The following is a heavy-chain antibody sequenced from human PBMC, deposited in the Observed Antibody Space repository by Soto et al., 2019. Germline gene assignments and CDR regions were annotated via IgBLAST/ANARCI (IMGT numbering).Heavy chain of an antibody. V-gene: IGHV3-30*18. D-gene: IGHD4-4*01. CDR2: ITYDGSAT. CDR1: GFSFSSYG. Sequence: QEQLVESGGGVVQPGTSLRLSCGASGFSFSSYGMHWVRQAPGKGLEWVAFITYDGSATYYVDSVKGRFTVSRHNSKNTLYLQMNSLKPEDTSIYYCAKDSVFEYSFGQHGFDSWGQGTLVTVSS. J-gene: IGHJ4*02. CDR3: AKDSVFEYSFGQHGFDS.